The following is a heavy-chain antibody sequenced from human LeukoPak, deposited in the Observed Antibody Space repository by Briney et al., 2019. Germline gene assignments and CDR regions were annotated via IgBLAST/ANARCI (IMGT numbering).Heavy chain of an antibody. D-gene: IGHD6-19*01. J-gene: IGHJ3*02. CDR1: GGTFSSYA. Sequence: ASVKVSCKASGGTFSSYAISWVRQAPGQGLEWMGRIIPIFGTANYAQKFQGRVTITTDESTSTAYMELSSLRSEDTAVYYCARDRVAVAGPDAFDIWGQGTMFTVSS. CDR3: ARDRVAVAGPDAFDI. CDR2: IIPIFGTA. V-gene: IGHV1-69*05.